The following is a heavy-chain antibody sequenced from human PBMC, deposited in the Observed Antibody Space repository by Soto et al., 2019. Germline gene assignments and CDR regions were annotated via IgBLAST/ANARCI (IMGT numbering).Heavy chain of an antibody. CDR3: ARAMGGYYFDY. J-gene: IGHJ4*02. V-gene: IGHV4-59*01. CDR1: GGSISTYY. D-gene: IGHD3-10*01. CDR2: IYYSGST. Sequence: SETLSLPCTVSGGSISTYYWSWLRQPPGKGLEWIGYIYYSGSTNYNPSLKSRVTISVDTSKNQFSLKLSSVTAADTAVYYCARAMGGYYFDYWGQGTLVTVSS.